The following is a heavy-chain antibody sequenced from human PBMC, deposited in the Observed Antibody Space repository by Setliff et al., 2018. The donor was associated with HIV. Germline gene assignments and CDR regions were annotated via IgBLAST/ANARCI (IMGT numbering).Heavy chain of an antibody. Sequence: ASVKVSCKTSGYPFTKYGIIWVRQAPGQGLEWVGLISAFRGNTNSAQQVQGRVTMTTDTSTTTAYMELRSLRSEDTAGYYCARVPHDTYNYPFSYSYYMDVWGKGTTVTVSS. CDR1: GYPFTKYG. CDR2: ISAFRGNT. CDR3: ARVPHDTYNYPFSYSYYMDV. V-gene: IGHV1-18*01. D-gene: IGHD3-16*01. J-gene: IGHJ6*03.